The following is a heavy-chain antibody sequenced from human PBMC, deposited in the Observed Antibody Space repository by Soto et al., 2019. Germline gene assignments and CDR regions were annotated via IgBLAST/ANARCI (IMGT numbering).Heavy chain of an antibody. Sequence: SETLSLTCALYGGSFDGYYWSWIRQSPGKGLEWIGEIHHSGSTKYNPSLKSRVSLSVDTSTKQSSLKMTSMTAADRGVYYCARGVDSWSGYLFWGQGTPVTVSS. D-gene: IGHD3-3*01. CDR3: ARGVDSWSGYLF. J-gene: IGHJ4*02. CDR1: GGSFDGYY. V-gene: IGHV4-34*01. CDR2: IHHSGST.